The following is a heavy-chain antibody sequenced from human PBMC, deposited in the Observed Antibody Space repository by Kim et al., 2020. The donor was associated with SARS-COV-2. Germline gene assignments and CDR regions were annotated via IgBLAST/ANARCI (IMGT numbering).Heavy chain of an antibody. CDR2: INQSGST. CDR3: ARALGIAAAGTFDY. V-gene: IGHV4-34*01. Sequence: SETLSLTCAVYGGSFSGYYWSWIRQPPGKGLEWIGEINQSGSTNYNPSLKSRVTISVDTSKNQFSLKLSSVTAADTAVYHCARALGIAAAGTFDYWGQGT. CDR1: GGSFSGYY. D-gene: IGHD6-13*01. J-gene: IGHJ4*02.